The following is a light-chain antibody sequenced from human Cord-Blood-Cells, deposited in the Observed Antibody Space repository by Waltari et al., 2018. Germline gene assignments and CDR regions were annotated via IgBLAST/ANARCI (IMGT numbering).Light chain of an antibody. CDR3: QQSYSTPRT. CDR1: QSISSY. CDR2: AAS. V-gene: IGKV1-39*01. Sequence: DIQMTQSPSSLSASVGDRVTITCRASQSISSYVNWYQQKPGKAPKHLIYAASSLQSGVPSRFSGSGSWTDFTLTISSLQPEDFATYYCQQSYSTPRTFGQGTKVEIK. J-gene: IGKJ1*01.